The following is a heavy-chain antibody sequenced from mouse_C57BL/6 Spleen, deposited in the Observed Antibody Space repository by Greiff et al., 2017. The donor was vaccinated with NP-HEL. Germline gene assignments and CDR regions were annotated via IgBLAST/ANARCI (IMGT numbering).Heavy chain of an antibody. CDR2: ISSGGDYI. CDR3: TRGPFYYYGSSYGYFDV. D-gene: IGHD1-1*01. Sequence: EVMLVESGEGLVKPGGSLKLSCAASGFTFSSYAMSWVRQTPEKRLEWVAYISSGGDYIYYADTVKGRFTISRDNARNTLYLQMSSLKSEDTAMYYCTRGPFYYYGSSYGYFDVWGTGTTVTVSS. CDR1: GFTFSSYA. J-gene: IGHJ1*03. V-gene: IGHV5-9-1*02.